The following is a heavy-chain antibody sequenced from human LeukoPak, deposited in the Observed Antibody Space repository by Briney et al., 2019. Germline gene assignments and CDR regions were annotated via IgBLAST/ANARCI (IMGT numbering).Heavy chain of an antibody. Sequence: SETLSLTCTVSGGSISGHYWSWIRQPPGQGLEWIGDIYSSGRINYNPSLKSRVTISVDTSKIQFSLKLSYVTSADTAVYYCARYYGSGNYYMDVWGKGTTVTVSS. CDR1: GGSISGHY. CDR3: ARYYGSGNYYMDV. V-gene: IGHV4-59*11. CDR2: IYSSGRI. D-gene: IGHD3-10*01. J-gene: IGHJ6*03.